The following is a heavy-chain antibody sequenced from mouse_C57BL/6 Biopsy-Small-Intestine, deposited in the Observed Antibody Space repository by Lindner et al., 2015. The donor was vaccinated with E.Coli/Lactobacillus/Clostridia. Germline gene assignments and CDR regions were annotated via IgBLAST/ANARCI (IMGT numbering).Heavy chain of an antibody. CDR3: ARDRSGGYYAMDY. CDR1: GYAFTNYL. D-gene: IGHD1-3*01. J-gene: IGHJ4*01. Sequence: QLQESGAELVRPGTSVKVSCKASGYAFTNYLIEWVKQRPGQGLEWIGVINPGSGGTNYNEKFEGKATLTADKSSSTAYMQLSSLTSEDSAVYFCARDRSGGYYAMDYWGQGTSVTVSS. CDR2: INPGSGGT. V-gene: IGHV1-54*01.